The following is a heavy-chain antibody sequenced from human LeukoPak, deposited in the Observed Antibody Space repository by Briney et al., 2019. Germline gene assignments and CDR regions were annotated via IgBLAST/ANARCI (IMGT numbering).Heavy chain of an antibody. CDR3: VRVGSVSGSDYLDY. J-gene: IGHJ4*02. Sequence: GGSLRLSCAVSGFTFSDHFLDWVRQAPGKGLEWGGRSRNKAKSHTTEYAASVKGRFTISRDDSKNSLYLQMNSLETEDTAVYYCVRVGSVSGSDYLDYWGPGTLVTVSS. CDR1: GFTFSDHF. CDR2: SRNKAKSHTT. V-gene: IGHV3-72*01. D-gene: IGHD6-19*01.